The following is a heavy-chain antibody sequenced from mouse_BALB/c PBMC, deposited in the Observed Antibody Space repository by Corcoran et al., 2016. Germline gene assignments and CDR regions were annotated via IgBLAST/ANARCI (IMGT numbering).Heavy chain of an antibody. CDR2: INPYNDGT. J-gene: IGHJ4*01. D-gene: IGHD1-3*01. V-gene: IGHV1S136*01. Sequence: EVQLQQSGPELVKPGASVKMSCKASGYTFTSYVMHWVKQKPGQGLEWIGYINPYNDGTKYNEKFKGKATLTSDKSSNTAYMELSSLTSEDSAVYYCERLYPGITMDYWGQGTSVTVSS. CDR1: GYTFTSYV. CDR3: ERLYPGITMDY.